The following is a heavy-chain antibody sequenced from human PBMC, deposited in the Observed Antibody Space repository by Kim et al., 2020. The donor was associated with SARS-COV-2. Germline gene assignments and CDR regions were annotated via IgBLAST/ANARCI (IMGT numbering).Heavy chain of an antibody. CDR3: AKHRVGVVTNFYY. J-gene: IGHJ4*02. V-gene: IGHV3-23*01. D-gene: IGHD3-3*01. CDR1: GFTFRNYA. CDR2: ISGSGGST. Sequence: GGSLRLSCAASGFTFRNYAMSWVRQAPGKGLEWVSTISGSGGSTYYADSVKGRFTISRDNSKNTLYLQMNSLRAEDTAVYYCAKHRVGVVTNFYYCGQGTLGSVSP.